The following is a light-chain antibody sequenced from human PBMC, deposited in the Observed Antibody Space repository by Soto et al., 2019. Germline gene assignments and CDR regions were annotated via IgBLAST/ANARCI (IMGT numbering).Light chain of an antibody. Sequence: EVVMTQSPGTLSASPGERATLSCRASRTIAGNVAWYQQKPGQAPRLPIFLTSTRAIGVPDRFSGGGSGTEFTLTISSLQSEDFAVYYCQQYDDWPPITFGQGTRLEIK. CDR1: RTIAGN. J-gene: IGKJ5*01. CDR2: LTS. CDR3: QQYDDWPPIT. V-gene: IGKV3D-15*01.